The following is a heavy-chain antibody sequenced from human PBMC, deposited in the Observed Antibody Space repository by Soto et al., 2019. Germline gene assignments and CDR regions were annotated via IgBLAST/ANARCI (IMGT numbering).Heavy chain of an antibody. CDR2: IHPNSGGT. V-gene: IGHV1-2*06. J-gene: IGHJ4*02. Sequence: ASVKVSFKASGYTFTGYYLHWVRQAPGQGLEWMGRIHPNSGGTNYAQRFQGRVTMTRDTSISTVYMEVSRLTSDDTAVYFCARLKDDFYFHHWGQGSLVTVSS. CDR3: ARLKDDFYFHH. D-gene: IGHD1-1*01. CDR1: GYTFTGYY.